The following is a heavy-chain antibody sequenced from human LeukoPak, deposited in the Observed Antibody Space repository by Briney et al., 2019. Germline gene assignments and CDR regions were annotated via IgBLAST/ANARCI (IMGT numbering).Heavy chain of an antibody. CDR3: AEDLSGYESLSNWFDP. CDR2: IGTAGDT. V-gene: IGHV3-13*01. Sequence: GGSLRLSCAASGFTFSSYDMHWVRQPTGKGLEWVSAIGTAGDTYYPGSVKGRFTISRDNSKNTLYLQMNSLRAEDTAVYYCAEDLSGYESLSNWFDPWGQGTLVTVSS. D-gene: IGHD5-12*01. CDR1: GFTFSSYD. J-gene: IGHJ5*02.